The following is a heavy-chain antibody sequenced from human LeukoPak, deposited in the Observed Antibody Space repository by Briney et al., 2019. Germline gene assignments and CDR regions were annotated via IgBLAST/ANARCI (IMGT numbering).Heavy chain of an antibody. D-gene: IGHD3-16*02. CDR3: ARSLSSRFSGPRRPYYFDY. V-gene: IGHV3-23*01. CDR2: ISGSGDST. J-gene: IGHJ4*02. CDR1: GFTFSNYA. Sequence: QPGGSLRLSCAASGFTFSNYAMRWVRQAPGKGLEWVSGISGSGDSTYYADSVKGRFTISRDNSKNTLYLQMNSLRAEDTAVYYCARSLSSRFSGPRRPYYFDYWGQGTLVTVSS.